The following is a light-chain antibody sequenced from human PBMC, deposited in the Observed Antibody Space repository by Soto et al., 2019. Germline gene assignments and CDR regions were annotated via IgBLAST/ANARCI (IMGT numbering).Light chain of an antibody. Sequence: EIVLTQSPATLSLSPGERATLSCRASQSVSSYLAWYQQKPGQAPRLLIYDASNRATGIPARFSGSGSGTDFTLTISSLEPEDFPVYYCQQRSNWPTFAQGTRLEIK. CDR2: DAS. CDR1: QSVSSY. V-gene: IGKV3-11*01. J-gene: IGKJ5*01. CDR3: QQRSNWPT.